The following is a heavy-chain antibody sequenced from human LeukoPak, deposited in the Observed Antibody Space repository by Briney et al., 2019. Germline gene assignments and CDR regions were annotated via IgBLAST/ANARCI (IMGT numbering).Heavy chain of an antibody. CDR2: IYYSRST. CDR3: ARVLAGYFDY. Sequence: SETLSLTCAVSGGSISSGGYYWGWIRQHPGKGLEWIGYIYYSRSTYYNPSLKSRVTISVDTSKNQFFLKLGTGTAADTAVYCCARVLAGYFDYWVQGNLATVSA. D-gene: IGHD6-19*01. J-gene: IGHJ4*02. V-gene: IGHV4-31*11. CDR1: GGSISSGGYY.